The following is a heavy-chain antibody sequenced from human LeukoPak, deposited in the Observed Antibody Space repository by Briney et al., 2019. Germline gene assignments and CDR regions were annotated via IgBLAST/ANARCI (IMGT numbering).Heavy chain of an antibody. CDR1: GFTVSSNY. CDR3: AKDSVAVAGTTDY. V-gene: IGHV3-23*01. J-gene: IGHJ4*02. D-gene: IGHD6-19*01. CDR2: ISGSGGST. Sequence: GGSLRLSCAASGFTVSSNYMSWVRQAPGKGLEWVSAISGSGGSTYYADSVKGRFTISRDNSKNTLYLQMNSLRAEDTAVYYCAKDSVAVAGTTDYWGQGTLVTVSS.